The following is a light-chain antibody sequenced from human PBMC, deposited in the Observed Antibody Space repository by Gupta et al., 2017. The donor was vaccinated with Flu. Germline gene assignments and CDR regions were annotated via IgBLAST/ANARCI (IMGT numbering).Light chain of an antibody. Sequence: EIVLTQSPATLSLSPGERATLSCRASQSVSGYLAWYQQKAGQAPRLLIYQTSNRDTGVPARFSGSGSGKDFTLTISSREQEDFAVYYCQQRDNWPPDTFGQGTKLEIK. CDR2: QTS. CDR3: QQRDNWPPDT. CDR1: QSVSGY. V-gene: IGKV3-11*01. J-gene: IGKJ2*01.